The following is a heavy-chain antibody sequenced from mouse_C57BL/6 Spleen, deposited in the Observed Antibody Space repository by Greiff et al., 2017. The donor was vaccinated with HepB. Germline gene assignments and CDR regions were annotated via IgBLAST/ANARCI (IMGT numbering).Heavy chain of an antibody. V-gene: IGHV1-69*01. CDR3: ARGSSGYTVAY. D-gene: IGHD3-2*02. Sequence: VQLQQSGAELVMPGASVKLSCKASGYTFTSYWMHWVKQRPGQGLEWIGEIDPADSYTNYNQKFKGKSTLTVDKSSSTAYMQLSSLTSEDSAVYDCARGSSGYTVAYWGQGTLVTVSA. CDR1: GYTFTSYW. CDR2: IDPADSYT. J-gene: IGHJ3*01.